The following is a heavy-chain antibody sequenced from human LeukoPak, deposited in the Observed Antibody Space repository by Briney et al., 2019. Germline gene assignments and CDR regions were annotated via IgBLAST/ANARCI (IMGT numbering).Heavy chain of an antibody. D-gene: IGHD3-22*01. J-gene: IGHJ4*02. CDR3: ARLGAIPNGSGSYYYY. CDR1: GYSFTTYW. CDR2: IYPGDSDT. Sequence: GESLKISCKGSGYSFTTYWIAWVRQMPGKGLEWMGIIYPGDSDTRYSPSFQGQVTISADKSISTAYLQWSSLKASDTAINYCARLGAIPNGSGSYYYYWGQGTLVTVSS. V-gene: IGHV5-51*01.